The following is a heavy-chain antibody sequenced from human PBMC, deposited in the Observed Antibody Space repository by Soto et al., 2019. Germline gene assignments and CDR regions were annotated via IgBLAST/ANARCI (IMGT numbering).Heavy chain of an antibody. Sequence: SVKVSCKASGGTFSSYAISWVRQAPGQGLEWMGGIIPIFGTANYAQKFQGRVTITADESTSTAYMELSSLRSEDTAVYYCARAQYYYDSSGYDLFDYWSQGTLVTASS. CDR2: IIPIFGTA. D-gene: IGHD3-22*01. CDR3: ARAQYYYDSSGYDLFDY. V-gene: IGHV1-69*13. CDR1: GGTFSSYA. J-gene: IGHJ4*02.